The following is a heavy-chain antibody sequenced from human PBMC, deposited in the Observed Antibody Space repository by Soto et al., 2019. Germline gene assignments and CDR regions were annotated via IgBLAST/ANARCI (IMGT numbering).Heavy chain of an antibody. Sequence: QVHLVESGGGVVQPGWSLTISCVASGFAFSTYGMHWVRQAPAEGLEWVAVISYDGTDKYYADSVKGRFSISRDNSKQTLSLQRESLSLGDRAGYYCAKVVGAGSDSWGQGTLVNVS. CDR2: ISYDGTDK. V-gene: IGHV3-30*18. D-gene: IGHD2-21*01. CDR1: GFAFSTYG. CDR3: AKVVGAGSDS. J-gene: IGHJ5*02.